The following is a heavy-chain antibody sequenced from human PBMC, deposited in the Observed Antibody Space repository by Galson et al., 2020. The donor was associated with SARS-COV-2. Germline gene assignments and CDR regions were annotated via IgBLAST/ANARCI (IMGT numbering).Heavy chain of an antibody. V-gene: IGHV3-23*01. D-gene: IGHD4-17*01. CDR2: IRNNGVRT. CDR3: AKDQGSEYGDQLDF. CDR1: GFTFDRYA. J-gene: IGHJ4*02. Sequence: GGSLRLSCAASGFTFDRYALAWVRQAPGKGLEWISSIRNNGVRTYFADSVRGRFAISRDYSKSTVFLQMNNLRAEDTAIYYCAKDQGSEYGDQLDFWGQGTLVTVSS.